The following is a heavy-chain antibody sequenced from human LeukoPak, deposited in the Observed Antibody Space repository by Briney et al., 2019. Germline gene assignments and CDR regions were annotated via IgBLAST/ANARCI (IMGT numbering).Heavy chain of an antibody. CDR1: GFTFSSYA. CDR3: TAYSSSLGGGDY. Sequence: GGSLRLSCAASGFTFSSYAMHWVRQAPGKGLEWVAVISYDGRNKYYADSVKGRFTISRDDSKSIAYLQMNSLKTEDTAVYYCTAYSSSLGGGDYWGQGTLVTVSS. CDR2: ISYDGRNK. J-gene: IGHJ4*02. D-gene: IGHD6-13*01. V-gene: IGHV3-30*04.